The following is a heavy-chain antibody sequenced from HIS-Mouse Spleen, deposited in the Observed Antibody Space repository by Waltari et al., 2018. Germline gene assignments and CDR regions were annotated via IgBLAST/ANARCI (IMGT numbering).Heavy chain of an antibody. Sequence: EVQLLESGGGLVQPGGSLRLSCAASGFTFSSYARSWVRQAPGKGLEWVSAISGSGGSTYYADSVKGRFTISRDNSKNTLYLQMNSLRAEDTAVYYCAKKVWAIAAAGNYQYYFDYWGQGTLVTVSS. CDR3: AKKVWAIAAAGNYQYYFDY. CDR1: GFTFSSYA. CDR2: ISGSGGST. J-gene: IGHJ4*02. D-gene: IGHD6-13*01. V-gene: IGHV3-23*01.